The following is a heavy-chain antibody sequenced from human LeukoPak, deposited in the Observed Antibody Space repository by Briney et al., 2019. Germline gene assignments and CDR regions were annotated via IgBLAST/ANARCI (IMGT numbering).Heavy chain of an antibody. CDR2: IHYSGTT. CDR1: GDSISTTSFY. Sequence: SETLSLTCTVSGDSISTTSFYWAWIRQPPGTGLEWIGSIHYSGTTHYNPSLKSRVTISVDTSKNQFSLKLTSVTAADTATYYCARDYTLYISGWFLDYWAQGTLVTVSS. CDR3: ARDYTLYISGWFLDY. D-gene: IGHD6-19*01. J-gene: IGHJ4*02. V-gene: IGHV4-39*07.